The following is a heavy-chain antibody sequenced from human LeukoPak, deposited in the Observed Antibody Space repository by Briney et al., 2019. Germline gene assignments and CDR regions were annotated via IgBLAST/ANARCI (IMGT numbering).Heavy chain of an antibody. CDR3: ARAGGTMILPAVDY. D-gene: IGHD3-22*01. CDR2: ISSSGSTI. CDR1: GFTFSSYW. Sequence: PGGSLRLSCAASGFTFSSYWMSWIRQAPGKGLEWVSYISSSGSTIYYADSVKGRFTISRDNAKNSLYLQMNSLRAEDTAAYYCARAGGTMILPAVDYWGQGTLVTVSS. V-gene: IGHV3-11*01. J-gene: IGHJ4*02.